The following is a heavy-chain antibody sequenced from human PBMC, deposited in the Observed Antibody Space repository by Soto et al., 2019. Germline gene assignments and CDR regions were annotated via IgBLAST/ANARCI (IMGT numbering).Heavy chain of an antibody. CDR2: IIPISDTT. V-gene: IGHV1-69*01. CDR1: GGTFSSYA. D-gene: IGHD2-2*01. CDR3: ARSQGSSTSLEIYYYYYYGMDV. J-gene: IGHJ6*02. Sequence: QVQLVQSGAEVKKPGSSVKVSCKASGGTFSSYAISWVRQAPGQGLEWMGGIIPISDTTNYAQKFQGRVTITAEESTSTAYMELSSLRSEDTAVYYCARSQGSSTSLEIYYYYYYGMDVWGQGTTVPVSS.